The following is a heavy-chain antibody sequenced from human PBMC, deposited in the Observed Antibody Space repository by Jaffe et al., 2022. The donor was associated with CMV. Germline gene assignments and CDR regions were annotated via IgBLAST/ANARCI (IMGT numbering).Heavy chain of an antibody. CDR2: IYYSGST. J-gene: IGHJ6*02. CDR1: GGSITSGSFY. V-gene: IGHV4-39*01. CDR3: VRRVTFGSSRGLDV. D-gene: IGHD6-6*01. Sequence: QLQLQESGPGLVKPSETLSLTCNVSGGSITSGSFYWGWVRQPPGKGLEWIGYIYYSGSTYYSPSLKSRVTISVDTSKSRFSLWLSSVTAADTAVYYCVRRVTFGSSRGLDVWGQGTTVTVSS.